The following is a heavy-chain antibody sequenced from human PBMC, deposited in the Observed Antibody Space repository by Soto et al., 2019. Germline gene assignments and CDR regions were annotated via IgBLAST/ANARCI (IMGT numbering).Heavy chain of an antibody. D-gene: IGHD6-19*01. J-gene: IGHJ4*02. Sequence: PSETLSLTCAVNGGSFSGYYWSWIRQPPGKGLEWIGEVNHTGSTNYNPSLKGRFAISVDTSKNQFFLKLHSVTAADTAVYYCAGLRGLSGSYYFNYWGQGTLVTVSS. CDR1: GGSFSGYY. CDR3: AGLRGLSGSYYFNY. V-gene: IGHV4-34*01. CDR2: VNHTGST.